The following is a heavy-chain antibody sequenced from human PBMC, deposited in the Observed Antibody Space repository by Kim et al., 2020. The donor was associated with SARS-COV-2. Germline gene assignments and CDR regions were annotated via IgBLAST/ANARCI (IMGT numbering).Heavy chain of an antibody. CDR2: YN. D-gene: IGHD6-6*01. J-gene: IGHJ4*02. CDR3: ARDSVRHFDY. V-gene: IGHV6-1*01. Sequence: YNAYAVSVKSRITINPATSKNQFSLQLNSVTPEDTAVYYCARDSVRHFDYWGQGTLVTVSS.